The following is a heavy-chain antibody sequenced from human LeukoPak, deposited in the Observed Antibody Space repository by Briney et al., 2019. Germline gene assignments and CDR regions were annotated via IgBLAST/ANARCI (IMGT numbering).Heavy chain of an antibody. Sequence: ASVKVSCKASGYTFTGYYMHWVRQAPGQGLEWMGWINPNSGGTNYAQKFQGRVTMTRDTSISTAYMELSRLRSDDTAVYYCARVGSVSGIAAAVGDYWGQGTLVTVSS. CDR2: INPNSGGT. CDR3: ARVGSVSGIAAAVGDY. CDR1: GYTFTGYY. V-gene: IGHV1-2*02. J-gene: IGHJ4*02. D-gene: IGHD6-13*01.